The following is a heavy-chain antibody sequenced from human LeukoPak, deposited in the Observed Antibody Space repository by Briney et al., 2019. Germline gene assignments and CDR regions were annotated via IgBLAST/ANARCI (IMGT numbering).Heavy chain of an antibody. V-gene: IGHV3-48*03. CDR1: GFTFSNYE. D-gene: IGHD5-12*01. Sequence: PGGSLRLSCAASGFTFSNYEMNWVRQAPGKGLEWVSYISSSGSTIYYANSVKGRFTISRDNAKNSLYLQMNSLRDDDTGFYYCARGYSGYRTEDYWGQGALVTVSS. CDR2: ISSSGSTI. J-gene: IGHJ4*02. CDR3: ARGYSGYRTEDY.